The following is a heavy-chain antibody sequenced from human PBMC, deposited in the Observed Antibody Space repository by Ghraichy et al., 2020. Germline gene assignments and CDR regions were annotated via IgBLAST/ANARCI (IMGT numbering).Heavy chain of an antibody. J-gene: IGHJ4*02. V-gene: IGHV4-34*01. Sequence: SETLSLTCAVYGGSFSGYYWSWIRQPPGKGLEWIGEINHSGSTNYNPSLKSRVTISVDTFKNQFSLKLSSVTAADTAVYYCARGGWLHNYWGQGTLVTVSS. CDR3: ARGGWLHNY. CDR2: INHSGST. D-gene: IGHD5-24*01. CDR1: GGSFSGYY.